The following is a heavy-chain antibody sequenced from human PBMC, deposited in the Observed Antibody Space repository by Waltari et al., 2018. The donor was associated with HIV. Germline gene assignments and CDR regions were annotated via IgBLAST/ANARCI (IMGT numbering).Heavy chain of an antibody. CDR3: AREEMKYFDL. Sequence: QVQLVQSGAELKKPGASVKVSCKASGYTFTDKFIHWVRQAPGQGLEWMGWIKPRSCGTKFAPKFQGWVSMTMDTSISTVYMELNRLTYEDTAIYYCAREEMKYFDLWGRGTLGTVSS. J-gene: IGHJ2*01. CDR2: IKPRSCGT. V-gene: IGHV1-2*04. CDR1: GYTFTDKF.